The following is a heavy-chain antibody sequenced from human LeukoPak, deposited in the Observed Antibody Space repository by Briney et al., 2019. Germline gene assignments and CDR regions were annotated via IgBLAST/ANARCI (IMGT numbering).Heavy chain of an antibody. D-gene: IGHD3-9*01. J-gene: IGHJ1*01. CDR3: ARGFGDFDALAFQH. V-gene: IGHV4-30-4*02. Sequence: PSETLSLTCTVSGGSISSGDYYWSWIRQPPGKGLEWIRYIYYSGSTYYNPSLKSRVTISVDTSKNQFSLKLSSVTAADTAVYYCARGFGDFDALAFQHWGQGTLVTVSS. CDR2: IYYSGST. CDR1: GGSISSGDYY.